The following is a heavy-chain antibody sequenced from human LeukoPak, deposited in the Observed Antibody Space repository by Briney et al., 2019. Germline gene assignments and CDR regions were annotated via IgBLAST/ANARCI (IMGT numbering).Heavy chain of an antibody. V-gene: IGHV4-4*07. J-gene: IGHJ6*03. CDR1: GGSISSYY. CDR2: IYTSGST. D-gene: IGHD2-2*01. Sequence: SSETLSLTCTVSGGSISSYYWSWIRQPAGKGLEWIGRIYTSGSTNYNPSLKSRVTMSVDTSKNQFSLKLSSVTAADTAVYYCARAKYCSSTSCYAGPYYYYYMDAWGKGTTVTVSS. CDR3: ARAKYCSSTSCYAGPYYYYYMDA.